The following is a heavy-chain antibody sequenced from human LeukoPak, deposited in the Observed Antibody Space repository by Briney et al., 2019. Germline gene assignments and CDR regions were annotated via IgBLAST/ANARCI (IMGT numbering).Heavy chain of an antibody. CDR1: GGSLSGYY. CDR2: IIHSGST. Sequence: SEALSLTCVVYGGSLSGYYWSWIRQPPGEGLGWMGEIIHSGSTNYNPSLKSRVTISVDTSKNQFSLKLSSVTAADTAVYYCAREGEGCSTTSCYYFDYWGQGTLVTVSS. CDR3: AREGEGCSTTSCYYFDY. J-gene: IGHJ4*02. D-gene: IGHD2-2*01. V-gene: IGHV4-34*12.